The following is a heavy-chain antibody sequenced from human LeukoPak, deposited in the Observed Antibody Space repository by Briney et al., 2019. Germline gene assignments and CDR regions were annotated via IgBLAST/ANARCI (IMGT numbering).Heavy chain of an antibody. Sequence: SETLSLTCTVSGGSISSSSYYWGWIRQPPGKGLEGIVSIYYSGSTYYNPSLKSRVTISVDTSKNQFSLKLSSVTAADTAVYYCARREGYGDYAIYFDYWGQGTLVTVSS. CDR1: GGSISSSSYY. D-gene: IGHD4-17*01. V-gene: IGHV4-39*01. J-gene: IGHJ4*02. CDR2: IYYSGST. CDR3: ARREGYGDYAIYFDY.